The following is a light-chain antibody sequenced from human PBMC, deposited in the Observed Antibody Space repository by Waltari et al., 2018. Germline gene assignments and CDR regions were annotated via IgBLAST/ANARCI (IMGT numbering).Light chain of an antibody. J-gene: IGKJ2*01. CDR1: QSISNW. Sequence: DIQLTPSPSSLSASVGDRVTITCRASQSISNWLDWYQQKPGKAPILLIYKASILKSGVPSRFSGSGSGTQFTLTISSLQPGDFATYYCQQYNTYSSFGQGTKLEIK. V-gene: IGKV1-5*03. CDR3: QQYNTYSS. CDR2: KAS.